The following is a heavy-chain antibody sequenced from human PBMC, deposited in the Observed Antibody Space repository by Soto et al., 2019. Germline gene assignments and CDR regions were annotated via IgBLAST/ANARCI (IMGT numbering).Heavy chain of an antibody. CDR2: IDPSDSYT. CDR1: GYSFTIYW. D-gene: IGHD6-13*01. CDR3: ARPQAAAGHQDLYFDH. J-gene: IGHJ4*02. V-gene: IGHV5-10-1*01. Sequence: PGEALKISCKGSGYSFTIYWISWVRHMPGKGLEWMGRIDPSDSYTNYSPSFQGRVTISADRSISTAYLQWSSLNASHTAMYYCARPQAAAGHQDLYFDHRGQETLVTLSS.